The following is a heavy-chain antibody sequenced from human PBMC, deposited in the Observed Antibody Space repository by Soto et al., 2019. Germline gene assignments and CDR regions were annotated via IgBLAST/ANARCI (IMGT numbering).Heavy chain of an antibody. D-gene: IGHD3-10*02. V-gene: IGHV1-2*02. J-gene: IGHJ4*01. CDR3: AIDNYVTLDY. CDR2: IDPRSGAS. Sequence: ASVKVSCKPSGYPFTDLYIHWVRQAPGLGLEWMGWIDPRSGASRKTQRFQGRFTMTRDTSTNTVYMELSSLRSDDTAVYFCAIDNYVTLDYWGHVTLFTVAS. CDR1: GYPFTDLY.